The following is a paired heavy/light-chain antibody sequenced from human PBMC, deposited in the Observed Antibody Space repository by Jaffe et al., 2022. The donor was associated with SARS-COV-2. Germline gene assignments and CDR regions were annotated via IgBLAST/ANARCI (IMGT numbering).Light chain of an antibody. CDR3: QQYGSSLT. Sequence: EIVLTQSPGTLSLSPGERATLSCRASQSVGSNYLAWYQQKPGQAPRLLIYGASTRATGIPDRFSGSGSGTDFTLTISRLEPEDFAVYYCQQYGSSLTFGPGTKVDIK. CDR1: QSVGSNY. J-gene: IGKJ3*01. CDR2: GAS. V-gene: IGKV3-20*01.
Heavy chain of an antibody. J-gene: IGHJ3*02. CDR3: ARQDYYDTSGYYYYAFDI. CDR1: GFTFSSYW. CDR2: TNSDGSRT. Sequence: EVQLVESGGGLVQPGGSLRLSCAASGFTFSSYWMHWVRQAPGKGLVWISRTNSDGSRTDYADSVKGRFTISRDNAKKTLYLQMNSLRAEDTAVYYCARQDYYDTSGYYYYAFDIWGQGTMVTVSS. D-gene: IGHD3-22*01. V-gene: IGHV3-74*01.